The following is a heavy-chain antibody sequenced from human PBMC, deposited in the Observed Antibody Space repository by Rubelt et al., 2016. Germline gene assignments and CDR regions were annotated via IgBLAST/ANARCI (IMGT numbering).Heavy chain of an antibody. Sequence: KASGYTFTSYYMHWVRQAPGQGLEWMGIINPSGGSTSYAQKFQGRVTMTEDTSTDTAYMELRSLRSDDTAVYYCARGAGTGDYWGQGTLVTVSS. J-gene: IGHJ4*02. CDR1: GYTFTSYY. D-gene: IGHD6-19*01. V-gene: IGHV1-46*01. CDR3: ARGAGTGDY. CDR2: INPSGGST.